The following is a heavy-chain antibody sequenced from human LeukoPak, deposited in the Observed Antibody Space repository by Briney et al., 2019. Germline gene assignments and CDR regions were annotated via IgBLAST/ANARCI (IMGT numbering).Heavy chain of an antibody. D-gene: IGHD7-27*01. CDR3: AKDGGLWVSAHWGDS. CDR1: GFTFSSYT. V-gene: IGHV3-23*01. J-gene: IGHJ4*02. Sequence: GGSLRLSCAASGFTFSSYTMSWVRQAPGKGLEWVSTITTSDGNTYYADSVKGRFTVSRDNSKNTLFLQMNSLRAEDTAVYYCAKDGGLWVSAHWGDSWGRGTLITVSS. CDR2: ITTSDGNT.